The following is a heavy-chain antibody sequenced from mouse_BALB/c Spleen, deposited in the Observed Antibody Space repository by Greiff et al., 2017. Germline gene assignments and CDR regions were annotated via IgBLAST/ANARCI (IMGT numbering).Heavy chain of an antibody. D-gene: IGHD2-3*01. V-gene: IGHV1S81*02. CDR1: GYTFTSYW. CDR2: INPSDGRT. Sequence: QVQLQQPGAELVKPGASVKLSCKASGYTFTSYWMHWVKQRPGQGLEWIGEINPSDGRTNYNEKFKSKATLTVDKSSSTAYMQLSSLTSEDSAVYYCARGGYYEYYYAMDYWGQGTSVTVSS. CDR3: ARGGYYEYYYAMDY. J-gene: IGHJ4*01.